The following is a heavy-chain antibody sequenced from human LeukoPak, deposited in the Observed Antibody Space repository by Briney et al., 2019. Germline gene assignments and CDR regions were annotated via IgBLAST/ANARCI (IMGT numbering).Heavy chain of an antibody. CDR2: IIPIFGTA. Sequence: ASVNVSCKASGGTFSSYAISWVRQAPGQGLEWMGGIIPIFGTANYAQKFQGRVTITADESTSTAYMELSSLRSEDTAVYYCARGWDYYDSSGYYGNFDYWGQGTLVTVSS. D-gene: IGHD3-22*01. CDR1: GGTFSSYA. CDR3: ARGWDYYDSSGYYGNFDY. V-gene: IGHV1-69*01. J-gene: IGHJ4*02.